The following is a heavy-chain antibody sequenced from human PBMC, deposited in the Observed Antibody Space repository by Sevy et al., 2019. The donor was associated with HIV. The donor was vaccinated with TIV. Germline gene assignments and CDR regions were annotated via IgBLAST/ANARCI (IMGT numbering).Heavy chain of an antibody. D-gene: IGHD1-20*01. V-gene: IGHV3-30*02. CDR2: IRYDGNNL. CDR1: GFIFSNYG. Sequence: GGSLRLSCAASGFIFSNYGMQWVRQAPGKGLEWVAFIRYDGNNLQYVDSVKGRFTISRDNSKNKVYLQMDSLRHEDTAVYYCAKEDGLTGAGPDYYGMDVWGQGTTVTVSS. CDR3: AKEDGLTGAGPDYYGMDV. J-gene: IGHJ6*02.